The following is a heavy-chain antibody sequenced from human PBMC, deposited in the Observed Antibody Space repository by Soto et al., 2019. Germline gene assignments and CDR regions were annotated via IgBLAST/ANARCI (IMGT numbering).Heavy chain of an antibody. V-gene: IGHV3-23*01. D-gene: IGHD6-13*01. CDR1: GFTFSSYA. CDR3: AKPPVSRPYYYYGMDV. J-gene: IGHJ6*02. Sequence: PGGSLRLSCAASGFTFSSYAMSWVRQAPGKGLEWVSAISGSGGSTYYADSVKGRFTISRDNSKNTLYLQMNSLRAEDTAVYYCAKPPVSRPYYYYGMDVWGQGTTVTVSS. CDR2: ISGSGGST.